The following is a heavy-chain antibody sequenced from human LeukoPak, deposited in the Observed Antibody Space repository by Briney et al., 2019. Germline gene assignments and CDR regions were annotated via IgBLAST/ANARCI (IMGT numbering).Heavy chain of an antibody. CDR2: INPNSGGT. D-gene: IGHD3-3*01. Sequence: ASVKVSCKASGYTFTGYYMHWVRQAPGQGLEWMGWINPNSGGTNYAQKFQGRVTMTRDTSFSTAYMELSRLTSDDTAVYYCARDPITIFGVVIDDAFDIWGQGTKVTVSS. CDR1: GYTFTGYY. J-gene: IGHJ3*02. CDR3: ARDPITIFGVVIDDAFDI. V-gene: IGHV1-2*02.